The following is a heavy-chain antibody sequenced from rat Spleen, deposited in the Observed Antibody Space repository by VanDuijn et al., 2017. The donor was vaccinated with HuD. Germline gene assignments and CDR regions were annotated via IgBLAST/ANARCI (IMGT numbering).Heavy chain of an antibody. Sequence: EVQLVESGGGVVQPGRSLKFSWAASRFNFSDYTMAWVRQAPAKGLEWVATIFYDGSSTYYPDSVKGRFTISRDNAKSTLHLQMNSLRSEDTATYYCTRGSDWYFDFGGPGTMVTVSS. J-gene: IGHJ1*01. CDR2: IFYDGSST. CDR3: TRGSDWYFDF. V-gene: IGHV5-7*01. D-gene: IGHD5-1*01. CDR1: RFNFSDYT.